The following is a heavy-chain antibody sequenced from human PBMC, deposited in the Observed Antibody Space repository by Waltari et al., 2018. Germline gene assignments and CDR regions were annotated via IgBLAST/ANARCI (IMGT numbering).Heavy chain of an antibody. Sequence: QVQLVQSGAEVKKPGSSVKVSCKASGGTFSSNAISWVRQAPGQGLEWMGGGCRMLGAAGDAQNFQGRVTITAEESTSTAYMERSSLRSEDTAVYYCAMEGKTYYSQQPYYFDYWGQGTLVTVSS. CDR1: GGTFSSNA. CDR2: GCRMLGAA. J-gene: IGHJ4*02. V-gene: IGHV1-69*01. D-gene: IGHD3-10*01. CDR3: AMEGKTYYSQQPYYFDY.